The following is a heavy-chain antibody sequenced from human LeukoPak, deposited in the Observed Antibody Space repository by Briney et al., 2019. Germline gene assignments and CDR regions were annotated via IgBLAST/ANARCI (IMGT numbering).Heavy chain of an antibody. Sequence: ASVKVSCKASGYTFTGYYMHWVGQAPGQEREWVGWLNPNSGGTNYAQKFQGRVTMTRDTSISTAYMGLGRLRSDDTAVYYCAGGNGDYVDYWGQGTLVTVSS. D-gene: IGHD4-17*01. V-gene: IGHV1-2*02. CDR2: LNPNSGGT. CDR1: GYTFTGYY. J-gene: IGHJ4*02. CDR3: AGGNGDYVDY.